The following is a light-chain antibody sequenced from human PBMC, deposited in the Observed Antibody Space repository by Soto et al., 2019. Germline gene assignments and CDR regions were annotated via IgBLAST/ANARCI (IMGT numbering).Light chain of an antibody. Sequence: QSALTQPASVSGSPGQSITISCTGTSSDVGSYNLVSWYQRHPDKAPKLIIYEVTKRPSGVSNRFSGSKSGNTASLTISGLQSEDEADYYCCSYAGGSFNDVFGSGTKLTVL. J-gene: IGLJ1*01. CDR3: CSYAGGSFNDV. CDR1: SSDVGSYNL. CDR2: EVT. V-gene: IGLV2-23*02.